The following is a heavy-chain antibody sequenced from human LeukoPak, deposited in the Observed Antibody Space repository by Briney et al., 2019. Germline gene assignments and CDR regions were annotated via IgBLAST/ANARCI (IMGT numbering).Heavy chain of an antibody. CDR1: GGSISSGSYY. CDR3: ARDLRYFDSFDY. D-gene: IGHD3-9*01. Sequence: SQTLSLTCTVSGGSISSGSYYWSWIRQPAGKGLEWIGRIYTSGSTNYNPSLKSRVTISVDTSKNQFSLKLSSVTAADTAVYYCARDLRYFDSFDYWGQGTLVTVSS. CDR2: IYTSGST. V-gene: IGHV4-61*02. J-gene: IGHJ4*02.